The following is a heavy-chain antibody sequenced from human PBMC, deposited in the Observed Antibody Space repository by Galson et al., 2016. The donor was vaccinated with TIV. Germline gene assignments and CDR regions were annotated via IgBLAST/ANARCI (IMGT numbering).Heavy chain of an antibody. V-gene: IGHV4-39*01. Sequence: PSLKSRVSISMDTPKNQFSLKLSSVTAADTAVYYCARRTHYDSSGYSDAFDIWGQGTMVPVSS. CDR3: ARRTHYDSSGYSDAFDI. D-gene: IGHD3-22*01. J-gene: IGHJ3*02.